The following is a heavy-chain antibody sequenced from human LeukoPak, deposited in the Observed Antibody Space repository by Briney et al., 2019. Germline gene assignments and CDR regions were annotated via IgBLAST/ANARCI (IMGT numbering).Heavy chain of an antibody. V-gene: IGHV1-18*01. D-gene: IGHD6-19*01. CDR3: ARGFSSGWYGEIGGDFWYYFDY. J-gene: IGHJ4*02. CDR2: ISAYNGNT. Sequence: ASVKVSCKASGYTFTSYGISWARQAPGQGLEWRGWISAYNGNTNYAQKLQGRVTMTTDTSTSTAYMELRSLRSDDTAVYYCARGFSSGWYGEIGGDFWYYFDYWGQGTLVTVSS. CDR1: GYTFTSYG.